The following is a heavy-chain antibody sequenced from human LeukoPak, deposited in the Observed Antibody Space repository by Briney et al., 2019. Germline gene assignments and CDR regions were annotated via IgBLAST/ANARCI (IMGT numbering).Heavy chain of an antibody. CDR3: ARDRYYHSQDAFDI. CDR1: GYTFTGYY. CDR2: INPNSGGT. J-gene: IGHJ3*02. Sequence: GASVKVSCKASGYTFTGYYMHWVRQAPGQGLEWMGWINPNSGGTNYAQKFQGRVTMTRDTSINTAYMELSRLRSDDTAVYYCARDRYYHSQDAFDIWGQGTMVTVSS. V-gene: IGHV1-2*02. D-gene: IGHD3-22*01.